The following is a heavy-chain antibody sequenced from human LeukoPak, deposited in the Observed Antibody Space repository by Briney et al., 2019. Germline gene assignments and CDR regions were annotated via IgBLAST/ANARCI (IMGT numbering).Heavy chain of an antibody. Sequence: GRSLRLSCAASGFTFSSYGMHWVRQAPGKGLEWVAVISYDGSNKYYADSVKGRFTISRDNSKNTLYLQMNSLRAEDTAVYYCAKLPGGLSSGLPSSCYWGQGTLVTVSS. V-gene: IGHV3-30*18. D-gene: IGHD6-19*01. CDR3: AKLPGGLSSGLPSSCY. J-gene: IGHJ4*02. CDR2: ISYDGSNK. CDR1: GFTFSSYG.